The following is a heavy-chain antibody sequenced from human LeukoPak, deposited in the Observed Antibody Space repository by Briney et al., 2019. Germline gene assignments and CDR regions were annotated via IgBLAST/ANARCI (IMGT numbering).Heavy chain of an antibody. J-gene: IGHJ4*02. V-gene: IGHV3-30*18. D-gene: IGHD3-10*01. Sequence: GRSLRLSCAASGFTFSSYGMHWVRQAPGKGLEWVAVISYDGSNKYYADSVKGRFTISRDNSKNTLYLQMNSLRAEDTAVYYCAKDLPYYYRSGSQFDYWGQGTLVTVSS. CDR2: ISYDGSNK. CDR1: GFTFSSYG. CDR3: AKDLPYYYRSGSQFDY.